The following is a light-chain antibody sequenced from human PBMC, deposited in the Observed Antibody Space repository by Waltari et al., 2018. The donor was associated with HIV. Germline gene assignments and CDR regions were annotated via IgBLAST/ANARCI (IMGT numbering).Light chain of an antibody. Sequence: QSALTQPPSASGSPGQSVTISCTGISSDAGDDNYVSWYQQSPGKAPKLIIYEVSKRPSGVPDRFLASNSGNTASLSVSGLQADDEAHYYCSSYAGSSTWVFGGGTKVTVL. CDR2: EVS. CDR3: SSYAGSSTWV. V-gene: IGLV2-8*01. CDR1: SSDAGDDNY. J-gene: IGLJ3*02.